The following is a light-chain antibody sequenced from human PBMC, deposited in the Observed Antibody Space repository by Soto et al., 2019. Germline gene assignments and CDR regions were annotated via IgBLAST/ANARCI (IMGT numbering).Light chain of an antibody. Sequence: QSVLTQPPSVSAAPGQKVTISCSGSSSNIGNNYVSWYQQLPGTAPKLLIYDNNKRPSGIPDRFSGSKSGTSATLGITGLQTGDEADYHCATWDSSLSGEVFGGGTKLT. CDR2: DNN. V-gene: IGLV1-51*01. CDR1: SSNIGNNY. J-gene: IGLJ2*01. CDR3: ATWDSSLSGEV.